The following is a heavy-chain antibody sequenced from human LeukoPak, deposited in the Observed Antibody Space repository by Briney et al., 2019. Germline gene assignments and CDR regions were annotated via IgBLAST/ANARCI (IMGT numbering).Heavy chain of an antibody. CDR1: GGSISSSSYY. D-gene: IGHD6-19*01. Sequence: SETLSLTCTVSGGSISSSSYYWGWIRQPPGKGLEWIGSIYYSGRTYYNPSLKRRVTISVDTSKTQFSLKLSSVTAADTAVYYCASGYSRGWSKMDVWGQGTTVTVSS. V-gene: IGHV4-39*01. J-gene: IGHJ6*02. CDR2: IYYSGRT. CDR3: ASGYSRGWSKMDV.